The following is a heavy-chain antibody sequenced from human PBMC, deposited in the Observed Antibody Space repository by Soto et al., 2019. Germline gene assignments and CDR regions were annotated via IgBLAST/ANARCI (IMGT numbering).Heavy chain of an antibody. J-gene: IGHJ5*02. Sequence: PSETLSLTCTVSGGSISSNYWSWIRQPPGKGLEWIGYIYYSGSTNYNPSLKSRVTISVDTSKNQFSLKIRSVTAADTAVYYCARSLGYCSGGSCYEWWFDPWGQGTLVTVSS. D-gene: IGHD2-15*01. CDR1: GGSISSNY. CDR2: IYYSGST. CDR3: ARSLGYCSGGSCYEWWFDP. V-gene: IGHV4-59*01.